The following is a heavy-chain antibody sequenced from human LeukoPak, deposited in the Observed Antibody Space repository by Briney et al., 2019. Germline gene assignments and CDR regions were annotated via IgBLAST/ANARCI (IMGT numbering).Heavy chain of an antibody. CDR3: ARTTSSTSFNFDY. V-gene: IGHV2-70*11. D-gene: IGHD2-2*01. Sequence: SGPTLVNPTQTLTLTCTFSGFSLSTSGVCVSWIRQPPGKALEWLARIDWDDDKYYSTSLKTRLTIPKDTSKNQVVLTMTNMDPEDTATYYCARTTSSTSFNFDYWGQGTLVTVSS. CDR1: GFSLSTSGVC. CDR2: IDWDDDK. J-gene: IGHJ4*02.